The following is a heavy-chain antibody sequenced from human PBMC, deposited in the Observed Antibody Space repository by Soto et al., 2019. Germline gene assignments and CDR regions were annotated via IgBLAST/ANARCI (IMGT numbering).Heavy chain of an antibody. CDR2: INTHNGHT. CDR1: GYIFSTYG. Sequence: SLKVSCKASGYIFSTYGIGWVRQAPGQGLEWLGWINTHNGHTNFAPKLKDRVSMTRDPSTSTAYMELSSLTPDDTAVYYCARAEGMAPYYSYAMDVWGQGTTVTVSS. V-gene: IGHV1-18*04. J-gene: IGHJ6*02. CDR3: ARAEGMAPYYSYAMDV.